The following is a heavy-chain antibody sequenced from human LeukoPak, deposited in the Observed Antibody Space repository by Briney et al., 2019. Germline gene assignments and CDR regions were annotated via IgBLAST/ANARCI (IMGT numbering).Heavy chain of an antibody. CDR2: TYYRSKWYN. D-gene: IGHD6-19*01. CDR3: ARDLGNSGWYTFDY. V-gene: IGHV6-1*01. CDR1: GDSVSSVNGA. J-gene: IGHJ4*02. Sequence: SQALSLNCAISGDSVSSVNGAWNWITQSPSRGLDWLGRTYYRSKWYNDYVASMKSRITISPDTSKNQFSLHLNSVTPEDTAVYYCARDLGNSGWYTFDYWGQGTLVTVSS.